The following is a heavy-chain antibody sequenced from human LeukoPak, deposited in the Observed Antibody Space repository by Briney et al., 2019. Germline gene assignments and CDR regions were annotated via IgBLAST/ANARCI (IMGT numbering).Heavy chain of an antibody. CDR3: ARGSPAAVLLWFGNDAFDI. Sequence: ASVKVSCKASGYTFTSYAMHWVRQAPGQRLEWMGWINAGNGNTKYSQKFQGRVTITRDTSASTAYMEPSSLRSEDTAVYYCARGSPAAVLLWFGNDAFDIWGQGTMVTVSS. V-gene: IGHV1-3*01. D-gene: IGHD3-10*01. J-gene: IGHJ3*02. CDR2: INAGNGNT. CDR1: GYTFTSYA.